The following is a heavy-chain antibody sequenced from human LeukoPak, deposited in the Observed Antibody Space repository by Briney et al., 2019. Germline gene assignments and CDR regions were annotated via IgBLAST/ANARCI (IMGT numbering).Heavy chain of an antibody. D-gene: IGHD2-15*01. CDR1: GYTFTGYY. CDR3: ARADGYCSGGSCSHPNYYFDY. V-gene: IGHV1-2*02. Sequence: ASVKVSCKASGYTFTGYYIHWVRQAPGQGLEWMGWINPNSGGTNYAQKFQGRVTMTRDTSTSTVYMELSSLRSEDTAVYYCARADGYCSGGSCSHPNYYFDYWGQGTLVTVSS. J-gene: IGHJ4*02. CDR2: INPNSGGT.